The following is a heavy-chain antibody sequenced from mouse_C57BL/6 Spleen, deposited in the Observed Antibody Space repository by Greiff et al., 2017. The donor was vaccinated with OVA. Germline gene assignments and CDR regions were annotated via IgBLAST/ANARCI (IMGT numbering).Heavy chain of an antibody. CDR1: GYTFTSYW. CDR2: IYPGSGST. D-gene: IGHD1-1*01. V-gene: IGHV1-55*01. Sequence: QVQLQQPGAELVKPGASVKMSCKASGYTFTSYWITWVKQRPGQGLEWIGDIYPGSGSTNYNEKFKSKATLTVDTSSSTAYMQLSSLTSEDSAVDDCARSGGSLYYFDYWGQGTTLTVSS. J-gene: IGHJ2*01. CDR3: ARSGGSLYYFDY.